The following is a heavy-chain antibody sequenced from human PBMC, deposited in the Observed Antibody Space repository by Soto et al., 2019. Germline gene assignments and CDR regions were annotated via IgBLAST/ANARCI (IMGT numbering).Heavy chain of an antibody. CDR2: IGGARSTAI. J-gene: IGHJ6*02. Sequence: LRLSCAASGFTFSNYNMNWVRQAPGKGLEWVSHIGGARSTAIYYADSVKGRFTISRDNAENSLFLQMNSLRDEDTAVYYCARDFGYDDVWGQGTTVTVSS. CDR3: ARDFGYDDV. CDR1: GFTFSNYN. V-gene: IGHV3-48*02. D-gene: IGHD3-22*01.